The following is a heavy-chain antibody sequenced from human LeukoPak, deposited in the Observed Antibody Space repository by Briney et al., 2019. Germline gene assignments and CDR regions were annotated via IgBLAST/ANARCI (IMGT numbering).Heavy chain of an antibody. CDR2: IKPDGSDK. CDR3: ARGTGVYYIY. V-gene: IGHV3-7*01. D-gene: IGHD1-26*01. Sequence: PGGSLRLSCAASRFPFNTYWMSWVRQSPGKGLQWVANIKPDGSDKYYVDSVRGRFTVSRDNAKNSLYLHLSSLGADDTAVYYCARGTGVYYIYWGQGTLVTVSS. J-gene: IGHJ4*02. CDR1: RFPFNTYW.